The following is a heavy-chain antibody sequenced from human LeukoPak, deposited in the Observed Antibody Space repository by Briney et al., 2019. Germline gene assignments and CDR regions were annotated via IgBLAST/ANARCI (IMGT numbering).Heavy chain of an antibody. CDR3: TKSRSSWSDDTFDI. V-gene: IGHV3-21*01. Sequence: GGSLRLSCAASGFTFSGYGMFWVRQAPGKGLEWISSISIGSTYIYYADSVKGRFTISRNNAKNSLFLQMNSLRADDTAVYYCTKSRSSWSDDTFDIWGQGTMVTVSS. J-gene: IGHJ3*02. D-gene: IGHD6-13*01. CDR1: GFTFSGYG. CDR2: ISIGSTYI.